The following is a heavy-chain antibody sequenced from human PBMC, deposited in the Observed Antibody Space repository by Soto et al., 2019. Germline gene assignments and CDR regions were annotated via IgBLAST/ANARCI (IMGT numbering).Heavy chain of an antibody. CDR3: ASLLGGYSYGRRYYYCGRDV. CDR2: ISSSSSTI. Sequence: EVQLVESGGGLVQPGGSLRLSCAASGFTFSSYSMNWVRQAPGKGLEWVSYISSSSSTIYYADSVKGRFTISRDNAKNSLYLQMNSLRDADTAVYYCASLLGGYSYGRRYYYCGRDVWGQGTTVTVSS. J-gene: IGHJ6*02. V-gene: IGHV3-48*02. CDR1: GFTFSSYS. D-gene: IGHD5-18*01.